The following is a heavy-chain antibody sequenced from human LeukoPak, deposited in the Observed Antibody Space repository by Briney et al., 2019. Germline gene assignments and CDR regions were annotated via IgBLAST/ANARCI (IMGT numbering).Heavy chain of an antibody. Sequence: GSSVKVSCKASGGTFSSYAISWVRQAPGQELEWMGRIIPIFGIANYAQKFQGRVTITADKSTSTAYMELSSLRSEDTAVYYCARARRDGYNYYFDYWGQGTLVTVSS. J-gene: IGHJ4*02. CDR3: ARARRDGYNYYFDY. D-gene: IGHD5-24*01. CDR2: IIPIFGIA. V-gene: IGHV1-69*04. CDR1: GGTFSSYA.